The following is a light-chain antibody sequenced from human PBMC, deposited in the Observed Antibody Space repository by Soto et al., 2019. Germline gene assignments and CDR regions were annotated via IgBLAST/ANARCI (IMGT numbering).Light chain of an antibody. CDR2: GAS. CDR3: QQYMSSVS. V-gene: IGKV3-20*01. J-gene: IGKJ1*01. CDR1: QSVDTTF. Sequence: EIVLTQSPGSLSLSPGQRATLSCRASQSVDTTFFAWYQKKTGQAPRLLIYGASKRATGIPDRFSGSVSGTVFTLIISRLEPEDCAVYYCQQYMSSVSFGQGTKVEIK.